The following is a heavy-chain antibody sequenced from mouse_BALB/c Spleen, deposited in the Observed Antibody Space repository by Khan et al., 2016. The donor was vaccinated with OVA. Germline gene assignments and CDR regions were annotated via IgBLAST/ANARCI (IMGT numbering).Heavy chain of an antibody. D-gene: IGHD1-1*01. V-gene: IGHV5-6*01. CDR2: ISSGGNYT. CDR3: ATLYYYCSRVYFDY. CDR1: GFTFSSYD. Sequence: EVELVESGGDLMKPGGSLKLSCAASGFTFSSYDMSWVRQTPDKRLEWVATISSGGNYTYYPANVKGRFTISRDNAKNTLYLQMSSLKSDDTAMYYCATLYYYCSRVYFDYWGQGTTLTVSA. J-gene: IGHJ2*01.